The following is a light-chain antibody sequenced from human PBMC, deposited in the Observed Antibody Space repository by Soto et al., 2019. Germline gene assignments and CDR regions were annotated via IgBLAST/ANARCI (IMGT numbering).Light chain of an antibody. CDR1: QSLLHSNGYNY. CDR2: LGS. Sequence: DIVMTQSPLSLPVTPGEPASISCRSSQSLLHSNGYNYLDWYLQKPGQSPQLLIYLGSNRASGVPDRFSGSGSGTDFTLKISRVEAEDVGGYYCMQALQTPWTLGQGTKVEIK. J-gene: IGKJ1*01. CDR3: MQALQTPWT. V-gene: IGKV2-28*01.